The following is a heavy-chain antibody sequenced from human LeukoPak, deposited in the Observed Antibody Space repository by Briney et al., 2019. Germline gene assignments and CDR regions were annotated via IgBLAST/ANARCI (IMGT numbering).Heavy chain of an antibody. CDR3: ARRSSSWYSKIDS. D-gene: IGHD6-13*01. CDR2: INHSGST. J-gene: IGHJ4*02. Sequence: SETLSLTCAVYGGSFSGYYWSWIRQPPGKGLEWIGEINHSGSTYYNPSLKSRVTISEDTSKNQFSLKLSSVTAADTAVYYCARRSSSWYSKIDSWGQGTLVTVSS. CDR1: GGSFSGYY. V-gene: IGHV4-34*01.